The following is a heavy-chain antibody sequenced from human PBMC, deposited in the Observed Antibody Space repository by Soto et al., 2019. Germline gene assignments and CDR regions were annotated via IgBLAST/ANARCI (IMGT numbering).Heavy chain of an antibody. D-gene: IGHD5-12*01. Sequence: SGPTLVNPTQTLTLTCTFSGFSFSTAGVAVGWIRQTPGGALEWLALIYYNDDRRFSPSLKTRLHITGDTSKNQVVLSLTNVDPGDTATYFCAHSDGGYEIIYFDFWGQGIQVTVSS. CDR3: AHSDGGYEIIYFDF. V-gene: IGHV2-5*01. CDR1: GFSFSTAGVA. CDR2: IYYNDDR. J-gene: IGHJ4*02.